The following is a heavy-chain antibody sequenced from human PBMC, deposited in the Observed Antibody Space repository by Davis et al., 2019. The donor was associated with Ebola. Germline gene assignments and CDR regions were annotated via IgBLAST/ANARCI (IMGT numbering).Heavy chain of an antibody. Sequence: GESLKISCKASGYSFTSNWISWVRQMPGKGLEWMGRVDPRASYANYSPSFQGHVTISTDKSINTAFLQWSSLKASDTAVYYCARLRGFERIGDLFWFDPWGQGTLVTVSS. CDR2: VDPRASYA. CDR1: GYSFTSNW. CDR3: ARLRGFERIGDLFWFDP. D-gene: IGHD3-10*01. J-gene: IGHJ5*02. V-gene: IGHV5-10-1*01.